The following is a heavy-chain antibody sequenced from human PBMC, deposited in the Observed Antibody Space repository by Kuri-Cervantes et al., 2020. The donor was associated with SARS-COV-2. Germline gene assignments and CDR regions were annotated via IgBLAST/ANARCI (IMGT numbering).Heavy chain of an antibody. CDR3: ARTRGSYYTDAFDL. CDR1: GSRFTTYW. V-gene: IGHV5-51*01. CDR2: IYPTDSDT. J-gene: IGHJ3*01. D-gene: IGHD1-26*01. Sequence: GESLKISCKGSGSRFTTYWIGWVRQMPGKGLEWMAIIYPTDSDTRYSPSFQGQVTISADKSISTAYLQWSSLKASDSAMYYCARTRGSYYTDAFDLWGQGTMVTVSS.